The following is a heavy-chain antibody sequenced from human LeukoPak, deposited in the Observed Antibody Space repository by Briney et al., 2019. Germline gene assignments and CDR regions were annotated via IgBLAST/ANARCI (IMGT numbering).Heavy chain of an antibody. J-gene: IGHJ3*02. CDR3: AKSAYRYGLGAFDI. D-gene: IGHD5-18*01. Sequence: GGSLRLSCAASGFTFSSYGMHWVRQAPGKGLEWVTFIRYDGSVENYADSVKGRFTIYRDNSKNTLYLQMNSLRAEDTAVYYCAKSAYRYGLGAFDIWGQGTMVTVSS. CDR2: IRYDGSVE. V-gene: IGHV3-30*02. CDR1: GFTFSSYG.